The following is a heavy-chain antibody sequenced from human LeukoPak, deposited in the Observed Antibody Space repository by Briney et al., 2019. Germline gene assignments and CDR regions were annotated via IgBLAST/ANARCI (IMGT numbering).Heavy chain of an antibody. V-gene: IGHV3-74*01. CDR2: INTDGRTT. Sequence: PGGSLRLSCAASGFTFSSYWMRWVRQAPGKGLVWVSHINTDGRTTTYADSVKGRFTISRDNAKNTLYLEMNSLRAEDTALYYCARASRGYSYGSAFDIWGQGTMVTVSS. CDR3: ARASRGYSYGSAFDI. CDR1: GFTFSSYW. D-gene: IGHD5-18*01. J-gene: IGHJ3*02.